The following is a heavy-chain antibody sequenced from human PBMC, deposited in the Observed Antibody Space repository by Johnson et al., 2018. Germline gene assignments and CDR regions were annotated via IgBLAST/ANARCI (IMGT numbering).Heavy chain of an antibody. CDR2: ISSSSSYI. J-gene: IGHJ2*01. CDR1: GFTFSSYS. CDR3: ARVLTYYNDSSGYAANPGTSRNFDH. Sequence: VQLVESGGGLVKPGGSLRLSCAASGFTFSSYSMNWVRQAPGTGLEWVSSISSSSSYIYYADSVKGRFTISRDNATNSLYLQMNTLRAEDTAVYYGARVLTYYNDSSGYAANPGTSRNFDHGGRGTLVAVSS. D-gene: IGHD3-22*01. V-gene: IGHV3-21*01.